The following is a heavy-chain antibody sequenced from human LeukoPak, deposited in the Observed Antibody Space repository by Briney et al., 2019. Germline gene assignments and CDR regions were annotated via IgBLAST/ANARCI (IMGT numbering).Heavy chain of an antibody. CDR2: IYPGVSDT. CDR3: ATAGIAAAGRGAFDI. D-gene: IGHD6-13*01. J-gene: IGHJ3*02. V-gene: IGHV5-51*01. CDR1: EYTFSSYW. Sequence: GESLKISCTGSEYTFSSYWIGWVRQMPGRGLEWMGIIYPGVSDTRYSPSFQGQVTISADKSISTAYLQWSSLRASDTALYYCATAGIAAAGRGAFDIWGQGTMVTVSS.